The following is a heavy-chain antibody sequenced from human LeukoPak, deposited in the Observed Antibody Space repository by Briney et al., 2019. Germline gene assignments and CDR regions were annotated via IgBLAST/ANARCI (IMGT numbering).Heavy chain of an antibody. CDR1: RFTVSSNH. CDR2: IYSDGST. J-gene: IGHJ6*02. CDR3: ARVGTGYYYYGMDV. V-gene: IGHV3-53*01. D-gene: IGHD1-1*01. Sequence: GGSLRLSCAASRFTVSSNHMSWVRQAPGKGLEWVSVIYSDGSTYYADSVKGRFTISRDNSKNTLYLQMNSLRAEDTAVYYCARVGTGYYYYGMDVWGQGTTATVSS.